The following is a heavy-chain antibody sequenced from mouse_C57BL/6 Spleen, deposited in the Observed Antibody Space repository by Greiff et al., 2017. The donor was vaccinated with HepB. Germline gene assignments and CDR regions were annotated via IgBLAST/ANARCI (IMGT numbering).Heavy chain of an antibody. J-gene: IGHJ4*01. Sequence: EVQLVESGAGLVKPGGSLKLSCAASGFTFSSYAMSWVRQTPEKRLEWVAYISSGGDYIYYADTVKGRFTISRDNARNTLYLQMSRLKSEDTAMYYCTREGGNYPSYAMDDWGQGTSVTVSS. CDR2: ISSGGDYI. V-gene: IGHV5-9-1*02. CDR1: GFTFSSYA. CDR3: TREGGNYPSYAMDD. D-gene: IGHD2-1*01.